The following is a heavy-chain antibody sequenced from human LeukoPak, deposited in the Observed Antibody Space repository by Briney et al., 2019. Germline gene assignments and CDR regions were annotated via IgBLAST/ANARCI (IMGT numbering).Heavy chain of an antibody. CDR2: INHSGST. CDR3: ARGHYYHGSGSSAQDY. D-gene: IGHD3-10*01. V-gene: IGHV4-34*01. Sequence: SETLSLTCAVYGGSFSGYYWSWIRQPPGKGLEWIGEINHSGSTNYNPSLKSRVTISVDTSKNQFSLKLSSVTAADTAVYYCARGHYYHGSGSSAQDYWGQGTLVTVSS. J-gene: IGHJ4*02. CDR1: GGSFSGYY.